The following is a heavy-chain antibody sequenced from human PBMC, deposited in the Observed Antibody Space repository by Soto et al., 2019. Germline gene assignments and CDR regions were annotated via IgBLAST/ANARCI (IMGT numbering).Heavy chain of an antibody. CDR1: GDSISSTNNY. V-gene: IGHV4-31*03. CDR3: ARTVCSSASCYGYYYYGLDV. D-gene: IGHD2-2*01. J-gene: IGHJ6*02. Sequence: PSETLSLTCTVSGDSISSTNNYCSWIRHHPGKGLEWIGYIYYGGSTYYNPSLQCRPAISGDTSKSQLSLKLSSVTAADTAVYYGARTVCSSASCYGYYYYGLDVWGQGTTVTVSS. CDR2: IYYGGST.